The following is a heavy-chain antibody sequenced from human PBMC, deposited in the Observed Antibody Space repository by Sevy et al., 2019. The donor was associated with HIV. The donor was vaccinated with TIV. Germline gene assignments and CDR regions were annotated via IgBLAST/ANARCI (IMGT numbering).Heavy chain of an antibody. CDR1: GFTFSSYW. J-gene: IGHJ3*02. V-gene: IGHV3-74*01. CDR2: INPDGSNT. CDR3: VREGVWSAISATAFDI. Sequence: GGSLRLSCAASGFTFSSYWMHWVRQAPGKGLVWVSRINPDGSNTNYADSVKGRLTISRDNAKNTLYLQMNSLRAEETAVYYCVREGVWSAISATAFDIWGQGTMVTVSS. D-gene: IGHD2-21*01.